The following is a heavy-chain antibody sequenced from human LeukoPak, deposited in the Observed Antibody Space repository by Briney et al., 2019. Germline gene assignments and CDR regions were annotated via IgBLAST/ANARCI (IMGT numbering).Heavy chain of an antibody. Sequence: ALVRVTFTASGYTFAGYHIHWVRRAPGQGLEWMGIINPSDGRTSYAQEFQDRVILTSDTSARTVYMELRSLRFEDKAEYYCARENVADSSGWSHFDHWGQGTLVLVSS. V-gene: IGHV1-46*01. D-gene: IGHD6-19*01. CDR2: INPSDGRT. CDR1: GYTFAGYH. CDR3: ARENVADSSGWSHFDH. J-gene: IGHJ4*02.